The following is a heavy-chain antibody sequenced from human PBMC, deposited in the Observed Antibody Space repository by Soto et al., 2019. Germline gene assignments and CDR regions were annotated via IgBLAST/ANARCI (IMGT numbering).Heavy chain of an antibody. CDR2: ISSSSSYI. CDR3: ARDGVGGYDSAPPHYYYYYGMDV. CDR1: GFTFSSYS. Sequence: PGGSLRLSCAASGFTFSSYSMNWVRQAPGKGLEWVSSISSSSSYIYYADSVKGRFTISRDNAKNSLYLQMNSLRAEDTAVYYCARDGVGGYDSAPPHYYYYYGMDVWGQGTTVTVSS. J-gene: IGHJ6*02. D-gene: IGHD5-12*01. V-gene: IGHV3-21*01.